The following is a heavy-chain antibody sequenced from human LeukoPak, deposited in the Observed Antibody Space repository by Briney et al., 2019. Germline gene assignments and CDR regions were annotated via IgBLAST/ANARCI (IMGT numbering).Heavy chain of an antibody. V-gene: IGHV4-4*02. CDR2: IYHSGST. Sequence: SGGSLRLSCAASGFTFSSYSMNWVRQPPGKGLEWIGEIYHSGSTNYNPSLKSRVTISVDKPKNQFSLKLSSVTAADTAVYYCARDRGRGSGSYYRYFDYWGQGTLVTVSS. CDR1: GFTFSSYSM. D-gene: IGHD3-10*01. J-gene: IGHJ4*02. CDR3: ARDRGRGSGSYYRYFDY.